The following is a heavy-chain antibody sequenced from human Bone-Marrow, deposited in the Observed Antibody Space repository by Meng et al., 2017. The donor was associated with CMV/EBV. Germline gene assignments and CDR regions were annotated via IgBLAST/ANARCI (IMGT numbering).Heavy chain of an antibody. Sequence: GESLKISCAASGFTVSSNYMSWVRQAPGKGLEWVSSISSSSSYIYYADSVKGRFTISRDNAKNSLYLQMNSLRAEDTAVYYCARGSGNFDYWGQGTLVTVSS. D-gene: IGHD1-26*01. V-gene: IGHV3-21*01. CDR2: ISSSSSYI. J-gene: IGHJ4*02. CDR3: ARGSGNFDY. CDR1: GFTVSSNY.